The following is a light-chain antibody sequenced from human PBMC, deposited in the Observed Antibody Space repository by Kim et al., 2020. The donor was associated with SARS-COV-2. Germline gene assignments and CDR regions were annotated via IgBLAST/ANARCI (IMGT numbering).Light chain of an antibody. CDR1: SIRSTS. J-gene: IGLJ1*01. Sequence: LRQTFRSTYQGDSIRSTSASCYQKRPGQAPILVIYGKNNRTSGIPDRFSGSSSGNTASLTITGAQAEDEADYYCNSRDSSGNHLGVFGTGTKVTVL. V-gene: IGLV3-19*01. CDR2: GKN. CDR3: NSRDSSGNHLGV.